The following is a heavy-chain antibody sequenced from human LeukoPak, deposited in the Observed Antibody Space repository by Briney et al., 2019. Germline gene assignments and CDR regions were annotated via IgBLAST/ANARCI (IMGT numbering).Heavy chain of an antibody. V-gene: IGHV4-34*01. CDR1: GGSFSGYY. Sequence: SETLSLTCAVYGGSFSGYYWSWIRQPPGKGLEWIGEINHSGSTNYNPSLMSRVTISVDTSKNQFSLKLSSVTAADTAVYYCARGLVAAAGYYYYGMDVWGKGTTVTVPS. CDR3: ARGLVAAAGYYYYGMDV. D-gene: IGHD6-13*01. J-gene: IGHJ6*04. CDR2: INHSGST.